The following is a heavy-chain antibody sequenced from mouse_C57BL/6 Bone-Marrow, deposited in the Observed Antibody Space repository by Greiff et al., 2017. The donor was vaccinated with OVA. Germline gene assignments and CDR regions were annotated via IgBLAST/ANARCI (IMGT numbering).Heavy chain of an antibody. Sequence: QVTLKESGPGILQPSQTLSLTCSFSGFSLSTFGMGVGWIRQPSGKGLEWLAHIWWDDAKYYNPALKSRLTISKDTSKNQVFLKIANVDTADTATDYCARVLYDYDLYYAMDYWGQGTSVTVSS. CDR1: GFSLSTFGMG. CDR2: IWWDDAK. CDR3: ARVLYDYDLYYAMDY. V-gene: IGHV8-8*01. D-gene: IGHD2-4*01. J-gene: IGHJ4*01.